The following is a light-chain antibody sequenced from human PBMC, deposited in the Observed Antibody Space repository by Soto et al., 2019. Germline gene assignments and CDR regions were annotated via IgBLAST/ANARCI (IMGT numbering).Light chain of an antibody. Sequence: QSALTQPASVTASPGQSITISCTGTSSDIGGYNYVSWYQQHPGKAPKLMIHDVSNRPSGVSNRFSGSKSGNTASLTISGLQAEDEAEYYCSSHTSSSTFYVFGTWTKVTVL. V-gene: IGLV2-14*01. CDR2: DVS. J-gene: IGLJ1*01. CDR3: SSHTSSSTFYV. CDR1: SSDIGGYNY.